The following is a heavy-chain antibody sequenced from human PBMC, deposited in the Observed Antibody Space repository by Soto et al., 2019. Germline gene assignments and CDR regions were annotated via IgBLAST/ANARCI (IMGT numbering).Heavy chain of an antibody. Sequence: EVQLVESGGGLVQPGGSLRLSCAASGFTFNSHWMHWVRLVPGKGLEWVSRINNDGRSTTYADSVKGRFTISRDNAKNTLYLQMNSLGVEDTAVYYCARGKWVTVATARLDPWGQGTLVTVSS. CDR3: ARGKWVTVATARLDP. V-gene: IGHV3-74*03. CDR1: GFTFNSHW. CDR2: INNDGRST. D-gene: IGHD2-2*01. J-gene: IGHJ5*02.